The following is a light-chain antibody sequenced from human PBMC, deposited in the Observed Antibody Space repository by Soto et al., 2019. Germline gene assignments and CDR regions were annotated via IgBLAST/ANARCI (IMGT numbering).Light chain of an antibody. V-gene: IGKV3-20*01. CDR2: GAS. CDR1: QSVSSKF. Sequence: EIVLTQSPGTLSLSPGERASLSCRASQSVSSKFLAWYQQKPGQAPRLLIYGASSRATGIPDRFSGSGSGTDFTLTISRLEPEDFAVYYCQQYGSSLGWTFGQGTKVDI. CDR3: QQYGSSLGWT. J-gene: IGKJ1*01.